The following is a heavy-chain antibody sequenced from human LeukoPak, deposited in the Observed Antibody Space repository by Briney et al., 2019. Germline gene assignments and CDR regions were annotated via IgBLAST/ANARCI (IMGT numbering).Heavy chain of an antibody. J-gene: IGHJ2*01. CDR1: GGGMKLFS. CDR3: ARHDFWSGYYRFEKRGANWYFDL. V-gene: IGHV4-59*01. CDR2: IFYCVST. Sequence: NPSETLSIPFSVGGGGMKLFSWSWKLPVPAGHLVGIGNIFYCVSTNYNPYLKSRVTISVDTSKNQFSLKLSSVTAADTAVYYCARHDFWSGYYRFEKRGANWYFDLWGRGTLVTVSS. D-gene: IGHD3-3*01.